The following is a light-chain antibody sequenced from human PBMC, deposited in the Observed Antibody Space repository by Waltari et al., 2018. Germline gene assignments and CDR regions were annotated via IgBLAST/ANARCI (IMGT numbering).Light chain of an antibody. J-gene: IGKJ3*01. CDR3: QQYGSSTPFT. CDR2: GAS. V-gene: IGKV3-20*01. CDR1: QSVTASQ. Sequence: EIVLTQSPGTMSLSPGDRATLSCRASQSVTASQVAWYQQKPGQAPRLLIYGASTRATGTPDRFSGTGSGTDFILTISGLEPEDFAVYFCQQYGSSTPFTFGPGTKV.